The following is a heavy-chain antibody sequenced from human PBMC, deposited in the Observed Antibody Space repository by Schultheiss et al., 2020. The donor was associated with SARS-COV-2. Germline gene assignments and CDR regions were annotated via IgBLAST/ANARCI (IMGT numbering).Heavy chain of an antibody. CDR2: IYYSGST. CDR3: ARELFEQQLLTPLEFDY. Sequence: SETLSLTCTVSGGSISSYYWSWIRQPPGKGLEWIGYIYYSGSTYYNPSLKSRVTISVDTSKNQFSLQLNSVTPEDTAVYYCARELFEQQLLTPLEFDYWGQGTLVTVSS. J-gene: IGHJ4*02. V-gene: IGHV4-59*12. CDR1: GGSISSYY. D-gene: IGHD6-13*01.